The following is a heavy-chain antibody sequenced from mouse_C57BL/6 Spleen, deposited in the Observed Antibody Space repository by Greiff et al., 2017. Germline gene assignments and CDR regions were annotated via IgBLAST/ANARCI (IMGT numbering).Heavy chain of an antibody. Sequence: EVQRVESGGDLVKPGGSLKLSCAASGFTFSSYGMSWVRQTPDKRLEWVATISSGGSYTYYPDSVKGRFTISRDNAKNTLYLQMSSLKSEDTAMYYCARQAYGNYFDYWGQGTTLTVSS. CDR3: ARQAYGNYFDY. V-gene: IGHV5-6*01. CDR1: GFTFSSYG. CDR2: ISSGGSYT. D-gene: IGHD6-5*01. J-gene: IGHJ2*01.